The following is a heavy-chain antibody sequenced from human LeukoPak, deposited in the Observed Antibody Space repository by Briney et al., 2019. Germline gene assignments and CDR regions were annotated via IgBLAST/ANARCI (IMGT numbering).Heavy chain of an antibody. Sequence: SETLSLTCTVSGGSISSGLYYWSWIRQPAGKGLEWIGRIYTSGSTNYNPSLKSRVTISVDTSKNQFSLKLSSVTAADTAVYYCAVDSVRGVLGFDPWGQGTLVTVSS. J-gene: IGHJ5*02. D-gene: IGHD3-10*01. CDR2: IYTSGST. V-gene: IGHV4-61*02. CDR1: GGSISSGLYY. CDR3: AVDSVRGVLGFDP.